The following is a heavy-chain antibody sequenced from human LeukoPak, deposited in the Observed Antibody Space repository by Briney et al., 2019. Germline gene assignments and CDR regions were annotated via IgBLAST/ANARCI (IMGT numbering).Heavy chain of an antibody. V-gene: IGHV3-23*01. D-gene: IGHD3-3*01. CDR1: GFTFSSYA. CDR2: ISGSGGST. J-gene: IGHJ3*02. Sequence: GGSLRLSCAASGFTFSSYAMSWVRQAPGKGLEWVSAISGSGGSTYYADSVKGRFTISRDNSKNTLYLQMNSLRAEDTAVYYCAKEGPVLRFLGWLFQGAFDSWGQGTMVTVSS. CDR3: AKEGPVLRFLGWLFQGAFDS.